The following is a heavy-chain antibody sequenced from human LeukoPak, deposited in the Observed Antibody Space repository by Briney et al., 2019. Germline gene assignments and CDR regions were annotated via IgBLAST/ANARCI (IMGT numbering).Heavy chain of an antibody. J-gene: IGHJ6*02. CDR1: GFTFSSYG. CDR2: IRYDGSNK. CDR3: ASSYGVNYYNGMDV. D-gene: IGHD4-17*01. V-gene: IGHV3-30*02. Sequence: GESLRLSCAASGFTFSSYGMHWVRQAPGKGLEWVAFIRYDGSNKYYADSVKGRFTISRDNSKNTLYLQMNSLRAEDTAVYYCASSYGVNYYNGMDVWGQGTTVTVSS.